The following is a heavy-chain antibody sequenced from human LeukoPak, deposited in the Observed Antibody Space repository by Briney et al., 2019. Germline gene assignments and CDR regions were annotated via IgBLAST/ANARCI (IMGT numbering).Heavy chain of an antibody. Sequence: SQTLSLTCAISRDSVSSDRAAWNWTRQSPSRGLEWLGRTYYRSKWYNDYAVSVKSRITISPDTSKNQFSLQLNSVTPGDTAVYYCARHHEQQPDPNEAFDIWGQGTMVTVSS. V-gene: IGHV6-1*01. D-gene: IGHD6-13*01. CDR1: RDSVSSDRAA. CDR3: ARHHEQQPDPNEAFDI. CDR2: TYYRSKWYN. J-gene: IGHJ3*02.